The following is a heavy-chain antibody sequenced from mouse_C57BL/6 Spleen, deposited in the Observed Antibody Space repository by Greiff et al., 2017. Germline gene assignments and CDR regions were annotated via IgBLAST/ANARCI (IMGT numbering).Heavy chain of an antibody. CDR2: IYPGDGNT. CDR3: ARSSYDGSSDFGD. CDR1: GYAFTSYW. D-gene: IGHD1-1*01. Sequence: QVQLQQSGAELVKPGASVKISCKASGYAFTSYWMNWVKQRPGKGLEWIGQIYPGDGNTNYNGKFKGKATLTADKSSSTAYMQLSSLTSEDSAVYFCARSSYDGSSDFGDWGQGTTLTVSS. V-gene: IGHV1-80*01. J-gene: IGHJ2*01.